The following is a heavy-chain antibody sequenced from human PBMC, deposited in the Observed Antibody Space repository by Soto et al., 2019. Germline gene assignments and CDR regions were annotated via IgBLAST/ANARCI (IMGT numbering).Heavy chain of an antibody. V-gene: IGHV3-21*01. CDR3: ARDRIAAAGTFYYGMDV. J-gene: IGHJ6*02. Sequence: PGGSLRLSCAASGFNFNSYTINWVRQAPGKRLEWLSSISSSGYIFSTDSVRGRFTISRDNAKNSVYLQINSLRAEDTAVYFCARDRIAAAGTFYYGMDVWGQGTTVTVSS. CDR2: ISSSGYI. D-gene: IGHD6-13*01. CDR1: GFNFNSYT.